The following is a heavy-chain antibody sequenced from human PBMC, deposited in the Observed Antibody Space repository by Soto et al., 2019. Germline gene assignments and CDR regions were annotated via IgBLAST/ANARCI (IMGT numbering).Heavy chain of an antibody. CDR1: GASITYGAYS. CDR3: ARGGGFDSFDY. D-gene: IGHD3-10*01. J-gene: IGHJ4*02. Sequence: QLQLHMSGSGLVKPSQTLSLTCTVSGASITYGAYSWSWIRQTPGKGLEWIGYINHLETTFYNPSFESRLTLSIDRTKNQFSLNLKSMSAADRAVYFCARGGGFDSFDYWGQGILVTVPS. CDR2: INHLETT. V-gene: IGHV4-30-2*01.